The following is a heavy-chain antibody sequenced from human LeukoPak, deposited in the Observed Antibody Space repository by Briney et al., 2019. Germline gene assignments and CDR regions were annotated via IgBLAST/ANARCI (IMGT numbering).Heavy chain of an antibody. CDR1: GGSVSSGGYS. Sequence: PSQTLSLTCAVSGGSVSSGGYSWSWIRQSPGKGLEWIGYIYDSGTTYYNPSLKSRVTISVDTSKNQFSLKLSSVTAADTAVYYCARDRTSSSWYPEDHEDYWGQGTLVTVSS. V-gene: IGHV4-30-2*06. CDR3: ARDRTSSSWYPEDHEDY. D-gene: IGHD6-13*01. CDR2: IYDSGTT. J-gene: IGHJ4*02.